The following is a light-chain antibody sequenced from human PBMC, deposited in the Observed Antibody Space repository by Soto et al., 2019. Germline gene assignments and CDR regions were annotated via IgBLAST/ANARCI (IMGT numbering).Light chain of an antibody. CDR3: QQRSSWPWT. CDR2: DAS. Sequence: EILLTQSPATLSLSPGERATLSCRDSQSVRSSLAWYQQKSGQAPRLLIYDASTRATGIPGRFSGSGSGTDFTLTISNLEPEDFAVYYCQQRSSWPWTFGQGAKVEIK. CDR1: QSVRSS. J-gene: IGKJ1*01. V-gene: IGKV3-11*01.